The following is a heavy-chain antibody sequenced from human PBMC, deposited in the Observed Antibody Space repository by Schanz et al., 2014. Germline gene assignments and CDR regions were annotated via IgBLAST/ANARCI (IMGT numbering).Heavy chain of an antibody. J-gene: IGHJ5*02. CDR2: IYYSGNT. CDR1: GGSISTSNHY. CDR3: ARQNLGYCSSTDCKNWFDP. V-gene: IGHV4-39*01. Sequence: QLQLQESGPGLVKPLETLSLTCTVSGGSISTSNHYWGWIRQPPGKGLEWIGSIYYSGNTYYNPPLRRRATIPVEPPKNQFPLKLSSVTAADTAVYYCARQNLGYCSSTDCKNWFDPWGQGTLVTVSS. D-gene: IGHD2-2*01.